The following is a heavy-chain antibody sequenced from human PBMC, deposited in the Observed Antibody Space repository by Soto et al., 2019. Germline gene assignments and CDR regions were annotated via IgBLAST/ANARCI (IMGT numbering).Heavy chain of an antibody. J-gene: IGHJ4*02. D-gene: IGHD3-22*01. CDR1: GGTFSSYA. CDR2: IIPIFGTA. V-gene: IGHV1-69*13. Sequence: GASVKVSCKASGGTFSSYAISWVRQAPGQGLEWMGGIIPIFGTANYAQKFQGRVTITADESTSTAYMELSSLRSEDTAVYYCAREETENYYDSSGYYWGVYRGQGTLVTVS. CDR3: AREETENYYDSSGYYWGVY.